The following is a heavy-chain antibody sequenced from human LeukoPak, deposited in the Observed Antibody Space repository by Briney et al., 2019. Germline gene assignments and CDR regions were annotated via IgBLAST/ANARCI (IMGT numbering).Heavy chain of an antibody. CDR2: IYQSGST. V-gene: IGHV4-30-2*01. J-gene: IGHJ5*02. CDR3: ARGGYSSGWYGGYNWFDP. CDR1: GGSINSGGYS. Sequence: PSETLALTCTVSGGSINSGGYSWSWVRQPPGKGLEWIGYIYQSGSTYYNPSLKSRVTISVDRFKNQFSLKLSSVTAADTAVFYCARGGYSSGWYGGYNWFDPWGQGTLVTVSS. D-gene: IGHD6-19*01.